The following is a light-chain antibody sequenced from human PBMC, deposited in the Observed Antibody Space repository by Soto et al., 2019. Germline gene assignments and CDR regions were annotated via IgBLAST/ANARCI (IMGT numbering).Light chain of an antibody. CDR1: QSISYY. CDR3: QPYNNWPLT. J-gene: IGKJ4*01. Sequence: EIVLTQSPVTLSLSPGERATLSCRASQSISYYLAWYQQKPGQAPRLLIYDTSTRATGVPTRFSGSRSGAEFTLTINSLQSEDFAVYYCQPYNNWPLTFGGGTKVEIK. CDR2: DTS. V-gene: IGKV3-15*01.